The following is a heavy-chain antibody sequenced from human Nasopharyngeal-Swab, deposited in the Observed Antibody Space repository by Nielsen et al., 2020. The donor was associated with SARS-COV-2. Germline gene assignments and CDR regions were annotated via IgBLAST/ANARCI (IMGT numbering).Heavy chain of an antibody. CDR1: GGSVSNYY. J-gene: IGHJ5*02. CDR2: IYNSAST. D-gene: IGHD5-12*01. V-gene: IGHV4-59*08. CDR3: AKIEWQSVRRFDR. Sequence: SETLSLTCTVSGGSVSNYYWSRIRQPPGKGLEWIAYIYNSASTSYNPSLKSRLTVSVDTSKNQLSLKLNSVTAADTAVYYCAKIEWQSVRRFDRWGQGTLVTVSS.